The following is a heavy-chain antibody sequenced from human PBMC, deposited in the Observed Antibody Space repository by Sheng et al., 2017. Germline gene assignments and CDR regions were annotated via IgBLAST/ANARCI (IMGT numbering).Heavy chain of an antibody. D-gene: IGHD6-13*01. J-gene: IGHJ4*01. V-gene: IGHV3-23*04. CDR2: ITGGGGDT. Sequence: EVQLVESGGGLVQPGGSLRLSCAASGFTFINYAMNWVRQAPGKGLEWVSGITGGGGDTFYADSVKGRFTISRDNSKTTLYLQMNSLRADDTAVYYCANDRRAAAGTGTYWG. CDR1: GFTFINYA. CDR3: ANDRRAAAGTGTY.